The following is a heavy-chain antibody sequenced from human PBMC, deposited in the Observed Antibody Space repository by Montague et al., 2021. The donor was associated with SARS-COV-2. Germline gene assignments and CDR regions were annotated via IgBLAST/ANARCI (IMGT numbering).Heavy chain of an antibody. CDR2: INYIGDT. D-gene: IGHD6-19*01. CDR1: GGSISSSSYY. V-gene: IGHV4-61*05. Sequence: SETLSLTCTVSGGSISSSSYYWAWIRQPPGKGLEWIGYINYIGDTNYNPSLSGRVTMSVDRSTNQFSLRLNSVTAADSAVYYCARSPQIAGSGWFYCFDNWGQGTLVTVSA. J-gene: IGHJ4*02. CDR3: ARSPQIAGSGWFYCFDN.